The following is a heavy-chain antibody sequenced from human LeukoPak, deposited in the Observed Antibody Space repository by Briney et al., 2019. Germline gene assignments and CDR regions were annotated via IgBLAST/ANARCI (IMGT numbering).Heavy chain of an antibody. CDR3: ARDRGVTMVRGIVDSFDY. D-gene: IGHD3-10*01. CDR2: INAGNGNT. V-gene: IGHV1-3*01. J-gene: IGHJ4*02. CDR1: GYTFTNYA. Sequence: ASVKVSCKASGYTFTNYAIHWVRQAPGQRLEWMGWINAGNGNTKYSQKFQGRVTITRDTSASTAYMKLSSLRSEDTAVYYCARDRGVTMVRGIVDSFDYWGQGTLVTVSS.